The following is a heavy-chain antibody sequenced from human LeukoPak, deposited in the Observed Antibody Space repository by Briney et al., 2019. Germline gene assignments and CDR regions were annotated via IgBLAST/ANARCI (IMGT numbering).Heavy chain of an antibody. CDR1: GFTFSGSA. CDR2: IRSKANSYAT. J-gene: IGHJ4*02. Sequence: GGSLRLSCAASGFTFSGSAMHWVRQASGKGLEWVGRIRSKANSYATAYAASVKGRFTISRDNSKNTLYLQMNSLRAEDTAVYYCAKSVFWSGNSDFDYWGQGTLVTVSS. CDR3: AKSVFWSGNSDFDY. V-gene: IGHV3-73*01. D-gene: IGHD4-23*01.